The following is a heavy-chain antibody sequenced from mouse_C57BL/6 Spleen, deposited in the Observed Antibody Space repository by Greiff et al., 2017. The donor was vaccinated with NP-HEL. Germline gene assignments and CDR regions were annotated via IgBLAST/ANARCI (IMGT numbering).Heavy chain of an antibody. Sequence: EVKLMESGGGLVKPGGSLKLSCAASGFSFSDYGMHWVRQAPEKGLEWVAYISSGSSTIYYAHTVKGRFTISRDNAKNTLFLQMTSLRSDDTAMYSCARRMINYAMDYWGQGTSVTVSS. V-gene: IGHV5-17*01. D-gene: IGHD2-4*01. CDR1: GFSFSDYG. J-gene: IGHJ4*01. CDR2: ISSGSSTI. CDR3: ARRMINYAMDY.